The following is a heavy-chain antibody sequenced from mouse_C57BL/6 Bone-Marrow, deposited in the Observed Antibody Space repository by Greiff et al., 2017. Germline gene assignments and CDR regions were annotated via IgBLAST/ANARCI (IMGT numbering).Heavy chain of an antibody. CDR3: ERSGAGIITTSVATDY. CDR2: IHPNSGST. V-gene: IGHV1-64*01. CDR1: GYTFTSYW. D-gene: IGHD1-1*01. J-gene: IGHJ2*01. Sequence: QVQLKQPGAELVKPGASVKLSCKASGYTFTSYWMHWVKQRPGQGLEWIGMIHPNSGSTNYNEKFKSKATMTVDKSSSTAYMQLSSLTSEDSAVSYCERSGAGIITTSVATDYWGQGTTLTVSS.